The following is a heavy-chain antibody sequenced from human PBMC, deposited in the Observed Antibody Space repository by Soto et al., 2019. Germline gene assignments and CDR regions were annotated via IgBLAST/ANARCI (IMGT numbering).Heavy chain of an antibody. CDR2: ITPIPGTT. CDR1: GGTFRSYA. Sequence: QVQLVQSGAEVKKPGSSMKVSCKVSGGTFRSYAINWVRQAPGQGLEWMGGITPIPGTTNYAQKFQGRVTITADESTSTAYMGLSSLRYDDTAVYYCARAGTWGQGSPVTVSS. J-gene: IGHJ5*02. CDR3: ARAGT. V-gene: IGHV1-69*01.